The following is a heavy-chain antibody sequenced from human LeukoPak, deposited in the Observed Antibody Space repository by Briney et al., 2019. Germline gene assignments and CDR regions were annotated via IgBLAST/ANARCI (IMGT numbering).Heavy chain of an antibody. D-gene: IGHD2-8*02. J-gene: IGHJ4*02. CDR2: IYPGDSDA. V-gene: IGHV5-51*01. Sequence: GESLKISCKASGYSFNTYWIGWVRQMPGKGLEWMGIIYPGDSDARYNPSFQGQVTISVDTSITTAHLQWSSLKASDTAIYYCAISLGLSDTYWDFWGQGTLVTVTS. CDR1: GYSFNTYW. CDR3: AISLGLSDTYWDF.